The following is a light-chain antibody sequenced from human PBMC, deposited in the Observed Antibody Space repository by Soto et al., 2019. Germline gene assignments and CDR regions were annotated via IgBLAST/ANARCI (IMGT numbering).Light chain of an antibody. V-gene: IGKV1-33*01. J-gene: IGKJ3*01. Sequence: DIPMTLSPSSLSASVGARISITCQASQAIRTSLSWFQQKPGRAPKLLIYGASNMETGVPSRFRGSGSGTDFTFTISSLRPEDIATYYCQQYDNLPPFTFGPGTKVDIK. CDR3: QQYDNLPPFT. CDR2: GAS. CDR1: QAIRTS.